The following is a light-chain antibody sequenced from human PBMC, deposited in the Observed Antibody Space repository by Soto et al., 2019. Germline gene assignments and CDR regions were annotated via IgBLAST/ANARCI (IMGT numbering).Light chain of an antibody. J-gene: IGLJ3*02. V-gene: IGLV2-14*03. CDR3: SSYTSSNTWV. CDR1: SSDVGGYNY. Sequence: QSALTQPASVSGSPGQSITISCTGTSSDVGGYNYVSWYQQHPGKVPKVMIYDVSNRPSGVSYRFSGSKSGNTASLTIYGLQAVDEADYYCSSYTSSNTWVFGGGTKLTV. CDR2: DVS.